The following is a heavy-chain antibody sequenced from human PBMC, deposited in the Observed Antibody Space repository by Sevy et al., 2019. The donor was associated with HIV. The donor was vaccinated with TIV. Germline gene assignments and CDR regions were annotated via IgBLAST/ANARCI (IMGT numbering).Heavy chain of an antibody. CDR1: GFTFDDYA. CDR3: AKDIGSGPWDYYGSGSYPDY. V-gene: IGHV3-9*01. Sequence: GGSLRLSCAASGFTFDDYAMHWVRQAPGKGLEWVSGISWNSGSIGYADSVKGRFTISRDNAKNSLYLQMNSLRAEDTALYYCAKDIGSGPWDYYGSGSYPDYWGQGTLVTVSS. CDR2: ISWNSGSI. J-gene: IGHJ4*02. D-gene: IGHD3-10*01.